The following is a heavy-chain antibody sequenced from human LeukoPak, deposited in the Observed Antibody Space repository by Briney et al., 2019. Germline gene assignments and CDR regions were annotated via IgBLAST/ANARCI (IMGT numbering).Heavy chain of an antibody. CDR2: IYYSGST. CDR3: ARGGYYGSGNDFRFDP. Sequence: SETLSLTCTVSGGSISSYYWSWIRQPPRKGVEWIGYIYYSGSTNYNPSLKSRVTISVDTSKNQFSLKLTSVTAADTAVYFCARGGYYGSGNDFRFDPWGQGTLVTVSS. J-gene: IGHJ5*02. V-gene: IGHV4-59*01. D-gene: IGHD3-10*01. CDR1: GGSISSYY.